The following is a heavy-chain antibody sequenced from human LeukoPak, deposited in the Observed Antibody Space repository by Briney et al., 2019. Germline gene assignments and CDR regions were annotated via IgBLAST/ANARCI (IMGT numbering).Heavy chain of an antibody. J-gene: IGHJ4*02. D-gene: IGHD6-6*01. CDR1: GFTFSSYW. CDR3: AKDQSYSTSAFDY. CDR2: IKQDGSEK. V-gene: IGHV3-7*01. Sequence: GGSLRLSCAASGFTFSSYWKSWVRQAPGKVLEWVANIKQDGSEKYYVDSVKGRFTISRDNAKNSLYLQMNSLRAEDTAVYYCAKDQSYSTSAFDYWGQGTLVTVSS.